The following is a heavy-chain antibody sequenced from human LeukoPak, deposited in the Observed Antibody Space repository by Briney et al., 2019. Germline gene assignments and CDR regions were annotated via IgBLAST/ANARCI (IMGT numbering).Heavy chain of an antibody. V-gene: IGHV1-24*01. CDR1: GYTLTELS. CDR3: AGQLWSGYYFDY. J-gene: IGHJ4*02. D-gene: IGHD5-18*01. CDR2: FDPEDGET. Sequence: GASVTVSCTVSGYTLTELSMHWVRQAPGKGLEWMGGFDPEDGETIYAQKFQGRVTMTEDTSTDTAYMELSSLRSEDTAVYYCAGQLWSGYYFDYWGQGTLVTVSS.